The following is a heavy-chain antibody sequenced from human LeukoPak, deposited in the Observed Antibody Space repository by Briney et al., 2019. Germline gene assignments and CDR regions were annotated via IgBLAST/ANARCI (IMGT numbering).Heavy chain of an antibody. V-gene: IGHV1-2*02. J-gene: IGHJ5*02. CDR3: ARDLYSYIRRGWFDP. D-gene: IGHD5-18*01. CDR1: GYTFTSYA. Sequence: ASVKVSCKASGYTFTSYAMNWVRQAPGQGLEWMGWINPNSGGTNYAQKFQGRVTMTRDTSISTAYMELRSLRSDDTAVYYCARDLYSYIRRGWFDPWGQGTLVTVSS. CDR2: INPNSGGT.